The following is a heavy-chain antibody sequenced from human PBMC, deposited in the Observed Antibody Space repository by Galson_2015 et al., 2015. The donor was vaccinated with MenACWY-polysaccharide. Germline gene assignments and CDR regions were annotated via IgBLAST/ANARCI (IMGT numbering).Heavy chain of an antibody. CDR2: IERDGSEK. Sequence: SLRLSCAASGLIFSDYFMTWVRQAPGKGLGWVANIERDGSEKNYVDSVKARFTISRDNAKNSLYLQMDNLRAEDTAVYYCAGGLGWSSDYWGPGTLVTVSS. CDR3: AGGLGWSSDY. CDR1: GLIFSDYF. D-gene: IGHD6-19*01. V-gene: IGHV3-7*01. J-gene: IGHJ4*02.